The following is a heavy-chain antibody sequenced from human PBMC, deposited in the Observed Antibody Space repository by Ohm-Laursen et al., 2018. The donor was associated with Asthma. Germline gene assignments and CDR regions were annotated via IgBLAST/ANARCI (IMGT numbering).Heavy chain of an antibody. CDR1: GGTFSSYA. V-gene: IGHV1-69*01. CDR2: IIPIFGTA. J-gene: IGHJ5*02. D-gene: IGHD2-8*02. Sequence: GSSVKVSCKASGGTFSSYAISWVRQAPGQGLEWMGGIIPIFGTANYAQKFQGRVTITADESTSTAYMELSSLRSEDTAVYYCARTLFGYCTGGVCYNWFDPWGQGTLVTVSS. CDR3: ARTLFGYCTGGVCYNWFDP.